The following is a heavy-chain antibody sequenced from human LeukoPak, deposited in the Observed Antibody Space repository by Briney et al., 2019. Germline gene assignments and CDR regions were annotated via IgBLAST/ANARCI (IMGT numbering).Heavy chain of an antibody. V-gene: IGHV4-39*07. CDR3: ARIRAAGGLVFSNTYYYYMDV. J-gene: IGHJ6*03. Sequence: SETLSLTCTVSGGSISSSSYYWGWIRQPPGKGLEWIGSIYYSGSTYYNPSLKSRVTISVDTSKNQFSLKLSSVTAADTAVYYCARIRAAGGLVFSNTYYYYMDVWGKGTTVTVSS. D-gene: IGHD6-13*01. CDR2: IYYSGST. CDR1: GGSISSSSYY.